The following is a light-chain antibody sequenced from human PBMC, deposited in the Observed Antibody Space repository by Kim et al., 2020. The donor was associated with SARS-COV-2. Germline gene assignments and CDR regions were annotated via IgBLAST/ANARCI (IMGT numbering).Light chain of an antibody. CDR1: SSNIGTNH. CDR2: RSN. Sequence: QSVLTQPPSASGTPGQRVTISCSGSSSNIGTNHVYWYQQLPGTAPNLLIYRSNQRPSGVPDRFSASKSGTSASLGISGLRSEDEADYYCAAWDDSLSGVVFGGGTQLTVL. J-gene: IGLJ3*02. CDR3: AAWDDSLSGVV. V-gene: IGLV1-47*01.